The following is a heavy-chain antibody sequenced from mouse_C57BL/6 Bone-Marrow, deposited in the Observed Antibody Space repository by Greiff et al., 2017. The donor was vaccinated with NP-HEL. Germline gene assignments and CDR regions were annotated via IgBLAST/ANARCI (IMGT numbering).Heavy chain of an antibody. CDR3: ARSENYYGSSYVGWYFDV. V-gene: IGHV1-53*01. D-gene: IGHD1-1*01. CDR2: INPSNGGT. CDR1: GYTFTSYW. J-gene: IGHJ1*03. Sequence: QVQLQQPGTELVKPGASVKLSCKASGYTFTSYWMHWVKQRPGQGLEWIGNINPSNGGTNYNEKFKSKATLTVDKSSSTAYMQLSSLTSEDSAVYYCARSENYYGSSYVGWYFDVWGTGTTVTVSS.